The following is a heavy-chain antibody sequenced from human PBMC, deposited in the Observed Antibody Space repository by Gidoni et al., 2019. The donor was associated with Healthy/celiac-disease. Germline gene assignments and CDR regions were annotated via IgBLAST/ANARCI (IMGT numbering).Heavy chain of an antibody. D-gene: IGHD2-15*01. V-gene: IGHV3-23*01. CDR2: IRGSGGST. CDR1: GFPFSLSA. CDR3: AKVRGSIVVVVAATPGPFDY. Sequence: EVQLLDSGGGLVQSGGSLSLSFAASGFPFSLSAMSWVRQVPGKGLAWVSVIRGSGGSTYYEDPVKGRLTISRDKSKNTLYLQMNSLRAEDTAVYYCAKVRGSIVVVVAATPGPFDYWGQGTLGTVSS. J-gene: IGHJ4*02.